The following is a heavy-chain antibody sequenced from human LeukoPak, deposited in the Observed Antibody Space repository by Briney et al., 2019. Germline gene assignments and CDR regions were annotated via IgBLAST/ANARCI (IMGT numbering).Heavy chain of an antibody. J-gene: IGHJ5*01. CDR1: GGSFSGYY. D-gene: IGHD3-3*01. CDR2: INHSGST. V-gene: IGHV4-34*01. Sequence: PSETLSLTCAVYGGSFSGYYWSWIRQPPGKGLEWIGEINHSGSTNYNPSLKSRVTISVDTSKNQFSLKLSSVTAADTAMYYCARGLCRSSHYDFWSGYSCPNWFDPWGQGNLVIVSS. CDR3: ARGLCRSSHYDFWSGYSCPNWFDP.